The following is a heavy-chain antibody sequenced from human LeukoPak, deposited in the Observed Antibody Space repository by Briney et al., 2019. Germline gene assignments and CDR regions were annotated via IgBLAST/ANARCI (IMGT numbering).Heavy chain of an antibody. J-gene: IGHJ4*02. CDR1: NYSISSDYY. Sequence: SETLSLTCSVFNYSISSDYYWGWIRQPPGKGLEWIASIFHRGTAHYNSSPSLRNRVTISMDTSTNQFSLKLTSVTASDTALYYCATHGLGIVTAANFDYWGQGTLVTASS. V-gene: IGHV4-38-2*01. D-gene: IGHD2/OR15-2a*01. CDR2: IFHRGTA. CDR3: ATHGLGIVTAANFDY.